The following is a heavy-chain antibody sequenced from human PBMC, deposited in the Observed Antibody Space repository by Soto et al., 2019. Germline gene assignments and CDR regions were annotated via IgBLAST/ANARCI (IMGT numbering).Heavy chain of an antibody. V-gene: IGHV3-21*01. D-gene: IGHD2-21*02. Sequence: KTGGSLRLSCAASGFTFSSYSMNWVRQAPGKGLEWVSSISSSSSYIYYADSVKGRFTISRDNAKNSLYLQMNSLRAEDTAVYYCARDAVAYCGGDCYSGVVYGMDVWGQGTTVTVSS. J-gene: IGHJ6*02. CDR3: ARDAVAYCGGDCYSGVVYGMDV. CDR1: GFTFSSYS. CDR2: ISSSSSYI.